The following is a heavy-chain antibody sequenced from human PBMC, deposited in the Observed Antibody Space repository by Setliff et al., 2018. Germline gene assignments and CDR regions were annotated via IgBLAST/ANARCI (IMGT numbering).Heavy chain of an antibody. CDR2: VFPNGAS. J-gene: IGHJ4*02. Sequence: PSETLSLTCSVSGDSMSGASIWSWIRQPPGRGLEFMGYVFPNGASKCDPSFKSRLTISVDTSKNQFSLKLTSVTAADTAFYFCAKGGTYRYFDFWGQGTLVTVSS. CDR3: AKGGTYRYFDF. D-gene: IGHD1-1*01. CDR1: GDSMSGAS. V-gene: IGHV4-59*01.